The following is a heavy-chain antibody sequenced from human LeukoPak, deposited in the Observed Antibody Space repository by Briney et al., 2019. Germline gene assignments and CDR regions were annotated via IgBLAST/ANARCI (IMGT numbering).Heavy chain of an antibody. D-gene: IGHD2-15*01. J-gene: IGHJ4*02. CDR1: GGSISSSNW. Sequence: ASGTLSLTCAVSGGSISSSNWWSWVRQPPGKGLEWIGEIYHSGSTNYNPSLKSRVTISVDTSKNQFSLKLSSVTAADTAVYYCARGGDGIVVVVDILYYFDYWGQGTLVTVSS. CDR3: ARGGDGIVVVVDILYYFDY. V-gene: IGHV4-4*02. CDR2: IYHSGST.